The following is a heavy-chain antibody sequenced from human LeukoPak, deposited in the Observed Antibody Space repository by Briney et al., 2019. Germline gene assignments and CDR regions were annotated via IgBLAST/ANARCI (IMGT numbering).Heavy chain of an antibody. CDR1: GYTFTGYY. V-gene: IGHV1-2*02. CDR3: ARDLTHRRNYDNSGYQIVPAF. CDR2: INPNSGGT. D-gene: IGHD3-22*01. J-gene: IGHJ4*02. Sequence: ASVKVSCKASGYTFTGYYMHWVRQAPGQGLEWMGWINPNSGGTNYAQKFQGRVTMTEDTSTDTAYMELSSLRSENTAVYYCARDLTHRRNYDNSGYQIVPAFWGQGTLVTVSS.